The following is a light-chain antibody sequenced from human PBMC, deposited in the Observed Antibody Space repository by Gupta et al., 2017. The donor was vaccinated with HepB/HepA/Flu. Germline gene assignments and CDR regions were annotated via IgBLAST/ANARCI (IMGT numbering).Light chain of an antibody. Sequence: EIVLTQSPATLSVSPGESATISCSASQSVSSNLDWYQQKLDQAPRLLIYGVSTRATGTPARLSGSGSGTEVTLTISSLKSEDFEVDYCQQYKHWLPMYTFGPGTKLEIK. V-gene: IGKV3-15*01. CDR2: GVS. CDR3: QQYKHWLPMYT. J-gene: IGKJ2*01. CDR1: QSVSSN.